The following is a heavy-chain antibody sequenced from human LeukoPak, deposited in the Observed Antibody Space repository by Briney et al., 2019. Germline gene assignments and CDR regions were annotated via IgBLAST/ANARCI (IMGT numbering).Heavy chain of an antibody. CDR2: IIPIFGTA. J-gene: IGHJ4*02. V-gene: IGHV1-69*05. CDR1: GGTFSSYA. D-gene: IGHD1-26*01. CDR3: ARGANSGSYPAPFDY. Sequence: SVKVSCKASGGTFSSYAISWVRQAPGQGLEWMGGIIPIFGTANYAQKFQGRVTITTDESTSTAYMELSSLRSDDTAVYYCARGANSGSYPAPFDYWGQGTLVTVSS.